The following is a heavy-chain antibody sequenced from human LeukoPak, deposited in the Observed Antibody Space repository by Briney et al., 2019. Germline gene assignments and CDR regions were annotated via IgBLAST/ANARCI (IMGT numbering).Heavy chain of an antibody. CDR3: ARDRAHYYDSSAFDI. CDR2: IIPIFGTA. CDR1: GYTFTGYY. Sequence: WASVKVSCKASGYTFTGYYMHWVRQAPGQGLEWMGRIIPIFGTANYAQKFQGRVTITTDESTSTAYMELSSLRSEDTAVYYCARDRAHYYDSSAFDIWGQGTMVTVSS. V-gene: IGHV1-69*05. D-gene: IGHD3-22*01. J-gene: IGHJ3*02.